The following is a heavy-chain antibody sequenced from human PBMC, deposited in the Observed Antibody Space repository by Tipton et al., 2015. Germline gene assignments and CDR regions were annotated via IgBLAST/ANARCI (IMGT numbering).Heavy chain of an antibody. D-gene: IGHD1-20*01. J-gene: IGHJ4*02. Sequence: SLRLSCAASGFSFSDAWMNWVRQAPGKGLEWVSYISSSSSTIYYADSVKGRFTISRDNAKNSLYLQMNSLRDEDTAVYYCARVELTGTTQPVDYWGQGTLVTVSS. CDR3: ARVELTGTTQPVDY. CDR1: GFSFSDAW. V-gene: IGHV3-48*02. CDR2: ISSSSSTI.